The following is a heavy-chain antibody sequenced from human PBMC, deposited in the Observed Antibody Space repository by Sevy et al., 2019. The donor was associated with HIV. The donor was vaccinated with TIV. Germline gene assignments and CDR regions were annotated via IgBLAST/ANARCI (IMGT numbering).Heavy chain of an antibody. J-gene: IGHJ6*02. CDR2: ITSSSTTI. Sequence: GGSLRLSCEASGYTFKSYSLNWVRQAPGKGLEWLSFITSSSTTIYYADSVKGRFTVSRDDAKNSQHLQMDSLREEDTAVYYCARVIGSGFSYGVYYYYGMDVWGRGTTVTFSS. D-gene: IGHD5-18*01. CDR3: ARVIGSGFSYGVYYYYGMDV. CDR1: GYTFKSYS. V-gene: IGHV3-48*02.